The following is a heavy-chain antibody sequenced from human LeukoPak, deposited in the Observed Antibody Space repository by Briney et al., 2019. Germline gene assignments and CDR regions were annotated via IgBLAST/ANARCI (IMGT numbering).Heavy chain of an antibody. CDR2: IKSKTDGGTT. V-gene: IGHV3-15*01. J-gene: IGHJ3*02. D-gene: IGHD6-19*01. Sequence: GGSLRLSCAASGFTFSNAWMSWVRQAPGKGLEWVGRIKSKTDGGTTDYAAPVKGRFTISRDDSKNTLYLQMNSLKTEDTAVYYCTTGTLSGWYLDAFDIWGQGTMVTVSS. CDR1: GFTFSNAW. CDR3: TTGTLSGWYLDAFDI.